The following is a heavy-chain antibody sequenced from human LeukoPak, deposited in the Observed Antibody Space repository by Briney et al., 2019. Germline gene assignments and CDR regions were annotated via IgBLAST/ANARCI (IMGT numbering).Heavy chain of an antibody. Sequence: GGSLRLSCAASGFTFSSYWMYWVRQAPGKGLVWVSRINSDGSSTSYADSVKGRFTISRDNAKNTLYLQMNSLRAEDTAVYYCARDRSDYVWGSYLDYWGQGTLVTVSS. V-gene: IGHV3-74*01. CDR2: INSDGSST. CDR3: ARDRSDYVWGSYLDY. CDR1: GFTFSSYW. J-gene: IGHJ4*02. D-gene: IGHD3-16*02.